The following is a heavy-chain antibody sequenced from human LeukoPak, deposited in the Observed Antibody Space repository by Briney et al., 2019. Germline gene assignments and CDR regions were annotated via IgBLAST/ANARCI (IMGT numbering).Heavy chain of an antibody. D-gene: IGHD6-19*01. CDR3: AREGLKQWLVPQPDF. CDR2: MSSRSGII. V-gene: IGHV3-11*01. CDR1: GFNFSDYY. Sequence: PGGSLRLSCVASGFNFSDYYMNWIRQSPGKGLEWISYMSSRSGIIYYADSVKGRFTISRDNSKNTLYLQMNSLRAEDTALYFCAREGLKQWLVPQPDFWSQGTLVTVSS. J-gene: IGHJ4*02.